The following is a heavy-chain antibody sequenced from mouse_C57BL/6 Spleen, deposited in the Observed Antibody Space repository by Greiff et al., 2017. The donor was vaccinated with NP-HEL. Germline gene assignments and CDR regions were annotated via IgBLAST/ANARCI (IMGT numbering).Heavy chain of an antibody. D-gene: IGHD2-1*01. CDR2: IDPNSGGT. CDR1: GYTFTSYW. Sequence: QVQLQQPGAELVKPGASVKLSCKASGYTFTSYWMHWVKQRPGRGLEWLGRIDPNSGGTKYNEKFKSKATLTVDKPSSTAYMQLSSLTSEDSAVYYCAREIYYGNSRGYFDVWGTGTTVTVSS. J-gene: IGHJ1*03. V-gene: IGHV1-72*01. CDR3: AREIYYGNSRGYFDV.